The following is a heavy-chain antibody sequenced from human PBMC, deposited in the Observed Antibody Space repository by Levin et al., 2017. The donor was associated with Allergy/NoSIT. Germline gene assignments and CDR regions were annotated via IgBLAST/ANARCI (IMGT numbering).Heavy chain of an antibody. V-gene: IGHV3-33*01. CDR3: AREGGNYQYYFDY. Sequence: PGGSLRLSCAASGFTFSSYGMHWVRQAPGKGLEWVAVIWYDGSNKYYADSVKGRFTISRDNSKNTLYLQMNSLRAEDTAVYYCAREGGNYQYYFDYWGQGALVTVSS. CDR2: IWYDGSNK. J-gene: IGHJ4*02. CDR1: GFTFSSYG. D-gene: IGHD1-7*01.